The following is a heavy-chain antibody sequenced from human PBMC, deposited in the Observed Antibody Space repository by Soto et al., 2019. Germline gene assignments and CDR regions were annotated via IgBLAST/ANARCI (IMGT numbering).Heavy chain of an antibody. CDR3: ARDGPYYYASRMDV. CDR2: LHSGGDT. V-gene: IGHV3-53*04. Sequence: EVQLVESGAGLVQPGGSLRLSCVASGIPVSSNYMTWVRQAPGKGLEWVSVLHSGGDTYYANSVKGRFTISRHDSTNTVFLQMNSLTAEDTAVYYCARDGPYYYASRMDVWGQGTTVTVSS. J-gene: IGHJ6*02. CDR1: GIPVSSNY. D-gene: IGHD3-10*01.